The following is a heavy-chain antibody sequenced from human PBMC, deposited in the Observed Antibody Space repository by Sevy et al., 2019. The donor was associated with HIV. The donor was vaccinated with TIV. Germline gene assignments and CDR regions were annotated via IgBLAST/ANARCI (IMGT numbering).Heavy chain of an antibody. J-gene: IGHJ4*01. CDR1: GVSFSDYY. CDR3: ARGPLFSPDYCSGGTCPTIDF. V-gene: IGHV4-34*01. D-gene: IGHD2-15*01. Sequence: SETLSLTCAVSGVSFSDYYWAWIRQAPGKGLEWIGEVSQSGSANYNPSLRSRVIMSLDTSKNHVSLKLTSVTAADTAMYYCARGPLFSPDYCSGGTCPTIDFWSQGTLVTVSS. CDR2: VSQSGSA.